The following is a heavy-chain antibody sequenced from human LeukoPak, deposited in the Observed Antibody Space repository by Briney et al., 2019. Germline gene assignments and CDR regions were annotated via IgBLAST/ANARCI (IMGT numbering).Heavy chain of an antibody. D-gene: IGHD6-13*01. J-gene: IGHJ4*02. CDR3: ARDRQGYSSSWDAPVGGEPGSLLDY. CDR2: VYYSGRM. Sequence: PSETLSLTCTVSGGSISSKNYYWGWIRQPPGKGLEWIGSVYYSGRMYYNPSLKSRVTVSVDTSRNQFSLKLSSVTAADTAVYYCARDRQGYSSSWDAPVGGEPGSLLDYWGQGTLVTVSS. V-gene: IGHV4-39*07. CDR1: GGSISSKNYY.